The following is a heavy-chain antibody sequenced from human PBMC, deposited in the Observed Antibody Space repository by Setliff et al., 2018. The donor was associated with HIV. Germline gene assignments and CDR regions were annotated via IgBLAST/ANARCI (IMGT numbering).Heavy chain of an antibody. D-gene: IGHD3-10*01. J-gene: IGHJ5*02. Sequence: PSETLSLTCAVYGGSLSGYYWSWIRQPPGKGLEWFGEINHSGSTNYNPSLKSRVTISVDTSKNQFSLKLSSATAADTAVYYCARDRHSSGLGSYGPWGPGILVTVSS. V-gene: IGHV4-34*01. CDR3: ARDRHSSGLGSYGP. CDR2: INHSGST. CDR1: GGSLSGYY.